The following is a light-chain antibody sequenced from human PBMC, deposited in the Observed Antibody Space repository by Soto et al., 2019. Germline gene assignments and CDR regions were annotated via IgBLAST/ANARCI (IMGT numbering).Light chain of an antibody. CDR2: GAS. Sequence: EIVMTQSPATLSVSPVERATLSFRASQSVSSNLACHQQKPGQPPRLLIYGASTRATGIPARFSGSGSGTEFTLTISSLQSEDFAVYYCQQYNNWPGTFGQGTKVDIK. CDR3: QQYNNWPGT. J-gene: IGKJ1*01. V-gene: IGKV3-15*01. CDR1: QSVSSN.